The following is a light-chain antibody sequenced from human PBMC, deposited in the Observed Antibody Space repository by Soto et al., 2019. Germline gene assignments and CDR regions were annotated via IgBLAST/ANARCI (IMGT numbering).Light chain of an antibody. V-gene: IGKV3-11*01. CDR2: DAS. CDR3: QQRSNWPPT. J-gene: IGKJ1*01. Sequence: EIVMTQSPVTLSVSPGERATLSCTASQSVNNNVAWYQQKPGQAPRLLIYDASNRATGIPARFSGSGSGTDFTLTISSLEPEDFAVYYCQQRSNWPPTFGQGTKV. CDR1: QSVNNN.